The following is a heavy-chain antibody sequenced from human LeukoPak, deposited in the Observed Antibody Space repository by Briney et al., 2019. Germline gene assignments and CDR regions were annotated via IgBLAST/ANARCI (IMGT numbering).Heavy chain of an antibody. Sequence: SQTLSLTCAISGDSVSSHYAAWNWINRSRWLNDYAPSVKSRITINPDTSKNQFSLQLTSVTPEDTAVYYCAREDDSGNINNDWFDLWGQGTLVTVSS. CDR3: AREDDSGNINNDWFDL. J-gene: IGHJ5*02. D-gene: IGHD1-26*01. CDR2: RSRWLN. CDR1: GDSVSSHYAA. V-gene: IGHV6-1*01.